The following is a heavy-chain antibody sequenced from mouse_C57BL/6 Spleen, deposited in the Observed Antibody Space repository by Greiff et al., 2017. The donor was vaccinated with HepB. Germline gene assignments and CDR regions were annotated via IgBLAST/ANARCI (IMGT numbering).Heavy chain of an antibody. CDR1: GYTFTDYN. J-gene: IGHJ1*03. Sequence: EVQLQQSGPELVKPGASVKMSCKASGYTFTDYNMHWVKQSHGKSLEWIGYINPNNGGTSYNQKFKGKATLTVNKSSSTAYMELRSLTSEDSAVYYCASYYGYGWYFDVWGTGTTVTVSS. CDR3: ASYYGYGWYFDV. CDR2: INPNNGGT. V-gene: IGHV1-22*01. D-gene: IGHD2-2*01.